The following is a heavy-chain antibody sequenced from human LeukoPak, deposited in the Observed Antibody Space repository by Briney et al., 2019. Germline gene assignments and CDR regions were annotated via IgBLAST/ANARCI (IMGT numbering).Heavy chain of an antibody. D-gene: IGHD2-2*01. CDR1: GYTFTNYD. Sequence: GASVKVSCKASGYTFTNYDINWVRQATGQGLEWMGWMNTNSANTGYAQKFQGRVTMTRNTSISTAYMELSSLRSEDTAVYYCARVNCSSTSCRSKFLDYWGQGTLVIVSS. CDR3: ARVNCSSTSCRSKFLDY. J-gene: IGHJ4*02. CDR2: MNTNSANT. V-gene: IGHV1-8*01.